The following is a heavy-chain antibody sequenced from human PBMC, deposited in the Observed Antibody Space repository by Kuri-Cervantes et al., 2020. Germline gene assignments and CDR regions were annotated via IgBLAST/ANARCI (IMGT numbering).Heavy chain of an antibody. CDR2: ISYDGSNK. CDR3: ARDSGFGIFGVVTYYFDY. Sequence: GESLKISCAASGFTFSSYAMHWVRQAPGKGLEWVAVISYDGSNKYYADSVKGRFTISRDNSKNTLYLQMNSLRAEDTAVYYCARDSGFGIFGVVTYYFDYWGQGTLVTVSS. CDR1: GFTFSSYA. D-gene: IGHD3-3*01. V-gene: IGHV3-30-3*01. J-gene: IGHJ4*02.